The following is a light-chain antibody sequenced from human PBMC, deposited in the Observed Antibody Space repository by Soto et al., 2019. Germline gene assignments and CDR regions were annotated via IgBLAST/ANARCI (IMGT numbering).Light chain of an antibody. V-gene: IGKV3-11*01. CDR3: QQRSDWPT. J-gene: IGKJ2*01. CDR1: QSVSSY. CDR2: DAS. Sequence: EIVLTQSPATMSLSPGERATLSCRASQSVSSYLAWYQQKPGHSPRLLIYDASNRATGIPARFSGSGSGTDFTLTINSLEPEDFAVYYCQQRSDWPTFGQGTKLEIK.